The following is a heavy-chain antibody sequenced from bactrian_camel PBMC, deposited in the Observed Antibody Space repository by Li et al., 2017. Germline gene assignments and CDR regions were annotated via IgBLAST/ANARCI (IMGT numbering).Heavy chain of an antibody. V-gene: IGHV3-1*01. CDR3: AAARSYCHSRRLLPATNFEY. Sequence: VQLVESGGGAAPLGGSVTLSCTAAGFSFRSSPMGWIRRRPGKTMEWVSDISASGATSEVGASVKGRFTISQDDAKNTVYLQMNSLKPEDTAMYYCAAARSYCHSRRLLPATNFEYWGQGTQVTVS. CDR2: ISASGATS. J-gene: IGHJ4*01. D-gene: IGHD3*01. CDR1: GFSFRSSP.